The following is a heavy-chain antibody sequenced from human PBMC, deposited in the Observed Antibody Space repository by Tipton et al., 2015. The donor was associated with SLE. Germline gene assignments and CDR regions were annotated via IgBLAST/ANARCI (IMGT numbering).Heavy chain of an antibody. J-gene: IGHJ4*02. CDR1: GGSISSGGYS. CDR3: ARGGSVSYFDY. D-gene: IGHD5/OR15-5a*01. V-gene: IGHV4-30-2*01. CDR2: IYHSGST. Sequence: TLSLTCAVSGGSISSGGYSWSWIRQPPGKGLEWIGYIYHSGSTYYNPSLKSRVTISVDRSKNQFSLKLSSVTAADTAVYYCARGGSVSYFDYWGRGTLVTVSS.